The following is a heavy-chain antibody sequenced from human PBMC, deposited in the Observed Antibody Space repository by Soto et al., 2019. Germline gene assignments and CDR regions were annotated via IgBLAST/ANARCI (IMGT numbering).Heavy chain of an antibody. CDR1: RGSISSSNW. V-gene: IGHV4-4*02. D-gene: IGHD6-13*01. J-gene: IGHJ6*02. CDR2: IYHSGRT. Sequence: PSETLSLTCAVSRGSISSSNWWSCFRQPPGKGLEWIGEIYHSGRTNYNPSLKSRVTISVDKSKNQCSLKLSSVRAADTAVYYCARIRAAAGYYYGMDVWGQGTTVTVSS. CDR3: ARIRAAAGYYYGMDV.